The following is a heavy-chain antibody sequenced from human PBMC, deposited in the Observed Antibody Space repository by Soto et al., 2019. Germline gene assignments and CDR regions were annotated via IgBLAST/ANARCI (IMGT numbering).Heavy chain of an antibody. CDR1: GGSFSDYY. J-gene: IGHJ4*02. D-gene: IGHD3-3*01. Sequence: SETLSLTCAVYGGSFSDYYWSWIRQPPGKGLEWIGEINHSGSTNCNPSLKSRLTMSVDTSMNQFSLKLSSVTAADTAVYYCARSLHRLRFLEPHLDFWGQGILVTVSS. V-gene: IGHV4-34*01. CDR3: ARSLHRLRFLEPHLDF. CDR2: INHSGST.